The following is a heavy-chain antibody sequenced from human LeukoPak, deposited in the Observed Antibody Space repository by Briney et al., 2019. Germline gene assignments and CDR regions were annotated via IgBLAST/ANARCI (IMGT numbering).Heavy chain of an antibody. CDR2: INPNSGDT. V-gene: IGHV1-2*02. CDR3: MRGGGNSWFDY. Sequence: GASVKVSCKASGYTFTRHYFHWVRQAPGQGLEWMGWINPNSGDTNFAQEFQGRVTMTRATSISTVYMELTSLRSDDTALYYCMRGGGNSWFDYWGQGTLVSVSS. J-gene: IGHJ4*02. D-gene: IGHD6-13*01. CDR1: GYTFTRHY.